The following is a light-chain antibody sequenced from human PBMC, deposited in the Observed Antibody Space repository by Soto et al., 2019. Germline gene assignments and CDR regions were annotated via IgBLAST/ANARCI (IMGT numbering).Light chain of an antibody. J-gene: IGKJ5*01. CDR2: DTS. CDR1: QSVSSSY. V-gene: IGKV3-11*01. Sequence: EIVLTQSPGTLSLSPGERASLSSRASQSVSSSYLAWYQQKLRQAPRLRSDDTSNRATGVPARFSGSGSGTDFTLTISSLEPEDCAIYYCQQRQYWPPITFGQGTRLEI. CDR3: QQRQYWPPIT.